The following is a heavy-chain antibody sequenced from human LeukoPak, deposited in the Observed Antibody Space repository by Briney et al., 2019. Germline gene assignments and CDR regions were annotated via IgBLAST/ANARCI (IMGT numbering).Heavy chain of an antibody. CDR2: IYYSVST. CDR3: ARGAYYDPLPFDY. J-gene: IGHJ4*02. Sequence: PSETLSLTCTVSGGSISSYYWSWIRQPPGKGLEWIGYIYYSVSTNYNPSLKSRVTISVDTSKNQFSLKLSSVTAADTAVYYCARGAYYDPLPFDYWGQGTLVTVSS. CDR1: GGSISSYY. D-gene: IGHD3-22*01. V-gene: IGHV4-59*01.